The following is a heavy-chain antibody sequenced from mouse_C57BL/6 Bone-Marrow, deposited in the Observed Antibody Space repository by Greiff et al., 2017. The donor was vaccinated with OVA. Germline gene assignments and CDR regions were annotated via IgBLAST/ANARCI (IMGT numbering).Heavy chain of an antibody. J-gene: IGHJ3*01. CDR1: GFSFNTYA. D-gene: IGHD4-1*01. CDR3: VRLGRGAY. Sequence: EVNVVESGGGLVQPKGSLKLSCAASGFSFNTYAMNWVRQAPGKGLEWVARIRSKSNNYATYYADSVKDRFTISRDDSESMLYLQMNNLKTEDTAMYYCVRLGRGAYWGQGTLVTVSA. CDR2: IRSKSNNYAT. V-gene: IGHV10-1*01.